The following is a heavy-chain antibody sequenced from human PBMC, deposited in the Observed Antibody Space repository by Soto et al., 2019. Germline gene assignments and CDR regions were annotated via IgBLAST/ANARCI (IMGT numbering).Heavy chain of an antibody. CDR1: GYTFTNYE. CDR3: ARGVVGSTGLLYYFDF. V-gene: IGHV1-8*01. D-gene: IGHD1-7*01. Sequence: ASVKVSCKASGYTFTNYEITWVRQAAGQGLEWMGWMNPNSGNTGYAQKFQGRVTMTSVTSISTAYMELSSLRSEDTAVYFCARGVVGSTGLLYYFDFWGQGTLVTVSS. J-gene: IGHJ4*02. CDR2: MNPNSGNT.